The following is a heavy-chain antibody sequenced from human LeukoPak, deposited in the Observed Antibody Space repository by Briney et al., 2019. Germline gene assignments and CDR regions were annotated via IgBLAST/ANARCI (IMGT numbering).Heavy chain of an antibody. Sequence: GGSLRLSCAASGFTFSSNWMSWVRQAPGKGLEWVASIKEDGGAAYYVDSVRGRFAISRDNAKNSLYLQMDSLRVDDTAVYYCASVANWDLDYWGQGTLVTVSS. CDR1: GFTFSSNW. CDR3: ASVANWDLDY. J-gene: IGHJ4*02. D-gene: IGHD1-1*01. CDR2: IKEDGGAA. V-gene: IGHV3-7*05.